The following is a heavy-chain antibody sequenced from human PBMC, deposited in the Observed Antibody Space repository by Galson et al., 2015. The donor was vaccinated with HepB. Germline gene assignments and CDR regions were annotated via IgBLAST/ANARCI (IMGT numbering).Heavy chain of an antibody. Sequence: SLRLSCAASGFTFGSYAMNWVRQAPGKGLEWVSAISGSGGNTYYADSVKGRFTISRDSSKNTLYLQMNSLRAEDTAVYYCARAQAGQWLFIVGYWGQGTLVTVSS. D-gene: IGHD6-19*01. CDR2: ISGSGGNT. V-gene: IGHV3-23*01. CDR3: ARAQAGQWLFIVGY. J-gene: IGHJ4*02. CDR1: GFTFGSYA.